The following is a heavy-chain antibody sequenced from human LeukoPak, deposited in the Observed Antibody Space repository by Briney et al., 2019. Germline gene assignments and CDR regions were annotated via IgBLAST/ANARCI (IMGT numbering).Heavy chain of an antibody. CDR1: GFTFSRYW. Sequence: GGSLRLSCAASGFTFSRYWMSWVRQAPGKGLEWVANIKQDGSEKYYVDSVKGRFTISRDNAKSSLFLQMNSLRAEDAAVYYCARDKPRGSYYGSIFDSWGQGTLVTVSS. V-gene: IGHV3-7*01. CDR2: IKQDGSEK. CDR3: ARDKPRGSYYGSIFDS. J-gene: IGHJ4*02. D-gene: IGHD1-26*01.